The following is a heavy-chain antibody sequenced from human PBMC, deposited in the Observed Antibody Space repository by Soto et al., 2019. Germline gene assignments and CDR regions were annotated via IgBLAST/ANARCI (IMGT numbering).Heavy chain of an antibody. CDR2: INHSGST. CDR1: GGSFSGYY. V-gene: IGHV4-34*01. CDR3: ARNDVLCYDFWSGYHGDAFDI. D-gene: IGHD3-3*01. J-gene: IGHJ3*02. Sequence: SETLSLTCAVYGGSFSGYYWSWIRQPPGKGLEWIGEINHSGSTDYNPPLKSRVTISVDTSKNQYALKLSSVTAADTAVYYCARNDVLCYDFWSGYHGDAFDIWGQGTMVTVS.